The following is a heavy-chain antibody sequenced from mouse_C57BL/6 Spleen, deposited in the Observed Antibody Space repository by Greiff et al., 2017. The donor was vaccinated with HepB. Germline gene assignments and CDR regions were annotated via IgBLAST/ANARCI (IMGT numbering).Heavy chain of an antibody. V-gene: IGHV1-80*01. CDR3: ARRNYGSSFFDY. D-gene: IGHD1-1*01. CDR2: IYPGDGDT. CDR1: GYAFSSYW. Sequence: VKLQQSGAELVKPGASVKISCKASGYAFSSYWVNWVKQRPGKGLEWIGQIYPGDGDTNYNGKFKGKATLTADKSSSTAYMQLSSLTSEDSAVYFCARRNYGSSFFDYWGQGTTLTVSS. J-gene: IGHJ2*01.